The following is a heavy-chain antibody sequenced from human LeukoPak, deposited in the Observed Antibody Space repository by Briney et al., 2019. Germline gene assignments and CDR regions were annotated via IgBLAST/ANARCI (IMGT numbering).Heavy chain of an antibody. J-gene: IGHJ4*02. CDR2: ISTSGGGT. CDR3: ARSPTDNSREGVDY. V-gene: IGHV3-23*01. CDR1: GFTFSTCA. Sequence: PGGSLRLSCAASGFTFSTCAMSWVRQAPGKGLEWVSAISTSGGGTYYGDSVKGRFTISRDNSQDTLYLQMSSLRAEDTAIYYCARSPTDNSREGVDYWGQGTLVTVSS. D-gene: IGHD1-1*01.